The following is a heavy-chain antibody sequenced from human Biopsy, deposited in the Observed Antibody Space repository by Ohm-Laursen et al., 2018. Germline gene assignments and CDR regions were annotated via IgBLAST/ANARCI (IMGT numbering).Heavy chain of an antibody. V-gene: IGHV4-59*01. J-gene: IGHJ3*02. CDR3: ARVEAGTYDALDI. CDR1: GGSMTGYE. CDR2: IYHSGGT. Sequence: GTLSLTCSVSGGSMTGYEWSWIRLAPGKGLEWIGYIYHSGGTKYNPSLASRVTFSVDMSKSQFSLKLYSVTAADTAVYYCARVEAGTYDALDIWGQGALVAVSA. D-gene: IGHD1-26*01.